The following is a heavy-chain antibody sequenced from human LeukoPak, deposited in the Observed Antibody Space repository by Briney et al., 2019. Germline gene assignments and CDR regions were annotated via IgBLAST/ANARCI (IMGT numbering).Heavy chain of an antibody. D-gene: IGHD2-2*01. CDR2: ISSSSSTI. CDR1: GFTFSSYS. J-gene: IGHJ5*01. V-gene: IGHV3-48*01. Sequence: GGSLRLSCAASGFTFSSYSMNWVRQAPGKGLEWVSYISSSSSTIYYADSVKGRFTISRDNTKNTLYLQMNSLRAEDTAVYYCAKDRHAPGRYCSSTSCFPFDSWGQGTLVTVSS. CDR3: AKDRHAPGRYCSSTSCFPFDS.